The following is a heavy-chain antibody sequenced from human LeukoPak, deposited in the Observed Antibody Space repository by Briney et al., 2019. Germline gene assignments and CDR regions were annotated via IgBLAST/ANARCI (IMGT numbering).Heavy chain of an antibody. CDR2: IYPGDSDT. CDR3: ARQRGSDYVWGSYRPVYYFDY. D-gene: IGHD3-16*02. V-gene: IGHV5-51*01. Sequence: GESLKNSCKGSGYSFTSYWIGWVRQMPGKGLEWMGIIYPGDSDTRYSPSFQGQVTISADKSISTAYLQWSSLKASDTAMYYCARQRGSDYVWGSYRPVYYFDYWGQGTLVTVSS. CDR1: GYSFTSYW. J-gene: IGHJ4*02.